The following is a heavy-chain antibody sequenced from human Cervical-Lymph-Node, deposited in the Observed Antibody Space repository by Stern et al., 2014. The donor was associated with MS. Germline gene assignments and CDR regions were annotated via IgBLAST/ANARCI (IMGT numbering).Heavy chain of an antibody. CDR1: GFIFSDYY. D-gene: IGHD1-1*01. CDR2: ISSSGSIT. V-gene: IGHV3-11*01. Sequence: DQLVESGGGLVKPGGSLRLSCAASGFIFSDYYMTWIRQAPGKGLEGVSYISSSGSITLYADSVKGRFPISRDNTKNSLYLQMDSLRAEDTAVYYCANPKLERRPFPMDVWGQGTTVTVSS. CDR3: ANPKLERRPFPMDV. J-gene: IGHJ6*02.